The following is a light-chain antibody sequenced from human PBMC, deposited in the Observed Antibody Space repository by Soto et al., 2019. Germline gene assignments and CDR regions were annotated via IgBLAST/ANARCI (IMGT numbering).Light chain of an antibody. J-gene: IGKJ5*01. CDR3: QYHNKSPLFT. Sequence: EIVMTQSPATLSVSPGERATLSCRASQSVSNNLAWYQQKRGQGPRLLIYGASTRATGIPARSSCSGCGTELTLIISILQFEHFAVYSCQYHNKSPLFTFGQGTRLEIK. V-gene: IGKV3D-15*01. CDR1: QSVSNN. CDR2: GAS.